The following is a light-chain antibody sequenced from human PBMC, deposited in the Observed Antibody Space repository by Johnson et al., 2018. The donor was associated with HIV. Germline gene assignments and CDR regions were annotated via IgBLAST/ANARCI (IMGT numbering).Light chain of an antibody. CDR2: DNN. CDR1: NSNIGNNY. V-gene: IGLV1-51*01. CDR3: GTWDYSLTAYV. Sequence: SVLTQPPSVSAAPGQKVTISCSGSNSNIGNNYASWYQQLPGTAPKLLIYDNNKRPSGIPDRFSGSKSDASATLAITGLQTGDEADYYCGTWDYSLTAYVFGTGTTVTVL. J-gene: IGLJ1*01.